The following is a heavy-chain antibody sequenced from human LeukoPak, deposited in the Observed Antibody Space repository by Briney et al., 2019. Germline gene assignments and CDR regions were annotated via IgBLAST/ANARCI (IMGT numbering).Heavy chain of an antibody. CDR3: ARQNDFRLDY. J-gene: IGHJ4*02. V-gene: IGHV5-51*01. CDR2: IYPGDSDT. CDR1: GYTFSSYW. Sequence: GESLKISCKGSGYTFSSYWIGWVRQMPGKGLEWMGIIYPGDSDTRHSPSLQGQVTISVDTSIGTAYLQWSSLKASYTAIYYCARQNDFRLDYWGQGTLVTVSS. D-gene: IGHD3-3*01.